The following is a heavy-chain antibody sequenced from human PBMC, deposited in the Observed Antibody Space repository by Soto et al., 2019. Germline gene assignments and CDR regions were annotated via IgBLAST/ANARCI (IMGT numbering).Heavy chain of an antibody. D-gene: IGHD3-10*01. CDR2: IKSKTDGGTT. Sequence: GGSLRLSCAASGFTFSNAWMSWVRQAPGKGLEWVGRIKSKTDGGTTDYAAPVKGRFTISRDESKNTLYLQMNSLKTEDTAVYDCTTDTSGGFGEYYMDDWGQGTLVTVSS. J-gene: IGHJ4*02. CDR3: TTDTSGGFGEYYMDD. V-gene: IGHV3-15*01. CDR1: GFTFSNAW.